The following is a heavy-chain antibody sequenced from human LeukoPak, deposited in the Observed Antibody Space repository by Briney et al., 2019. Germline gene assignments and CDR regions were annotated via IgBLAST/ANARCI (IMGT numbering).Heavy chain of an antibody. CDR2: ISSSGGYI. V-gene: IGHV3-21*01. J-gene: IGHJ4*02. Sequence: NPGGSLRLSCAASGFGFSSHYMNWVRQAPGKGLEWVSSISSSGGYIYSADSVKGRFTISRDNAKNSVYLHMNSLRAEDTAVYYCARTYNGSSHFDYWGQGTLVTVSS. CDR1: GFGFSSHY. D-gene: IGHD1-26*01. CDR3: ARTYNGSSHFDY.